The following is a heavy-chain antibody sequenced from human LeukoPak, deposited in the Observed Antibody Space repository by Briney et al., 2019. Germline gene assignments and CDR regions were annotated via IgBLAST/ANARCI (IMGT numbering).Heavy chain of an antibody. D-gene: IGHD6-19*01. Sequence: GASVKVPCKASGYTFTGYYIHWVRQAPGQGLEWMGRINPNNGGTNYAQKFQGRVTMTRDTSISTAYMELSRLRSDDTAVYYCARDLSGWYGDFDYWGQGTLVTVSS. CDR2: INPNNGGT. V-gene: IGHV1-2*06. CDR3: ARDLSGWYGDFDY. CDR1: GYTFTGYY. J-gene: IGHJ4*02.